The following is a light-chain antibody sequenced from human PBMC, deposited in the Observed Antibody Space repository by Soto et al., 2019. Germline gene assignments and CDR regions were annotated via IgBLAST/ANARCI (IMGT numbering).Light chain of an antibody. CDR1: QSISSY. Sequence: DIPMTQSPSSLSASVGDRVTITCRASQSISSYLNWYQQKPGKAPMLLMYAASSLKSGVPSRFSGSESGTDFTLTISSLLPEDFATYYCQQSYSTPWTVGQGTKVEIK. J-gene: IGKJ1*01. CDR2: AAS. V-gene: IGKV1-39*01. CDR3: QQSYSTPWT.